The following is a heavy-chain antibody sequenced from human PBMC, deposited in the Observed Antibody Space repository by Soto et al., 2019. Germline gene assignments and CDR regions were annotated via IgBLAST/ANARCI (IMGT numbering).Heavy chain of an antibody. J-gene: IGHJ4*02. D-gene: IGHD3-3*01. V-gene: IGHV1-69*08. CDR2: IIPILGIA. Sequence: QVQLVQSGAEVKKPGSSVKVSCKASGGTFSSYTISRVRQAPGQGLEWMGRIIPILGIANYAQKFQGRVTITADKSTSTAYMELSSLRSEDTAVYYCARDGITKQGGSADYWGQGTLVTVSS. CDR1: GGTFSSYT. CDR3: ARDGITKQGGSADY.